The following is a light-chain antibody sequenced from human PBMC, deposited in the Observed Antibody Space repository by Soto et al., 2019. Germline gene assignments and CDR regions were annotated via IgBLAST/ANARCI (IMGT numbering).Light chain of an antibody. CDR2: DAS. J-gene: IGKJ5*01. Sequence: DIPMTQPPSPLAASVGAIVTTTCRARQSSLTRLAWYQQKPGKAPKLLIYDASNLQSGVPSRFSGSVSGTEFTLTLSRRQPDDFATYYCQQYKSYYPVTCGGGTRLES. CDR1: QSSLTR. CDR3: QQYKSYYPVT. V-gene: IGKV1-5*01.